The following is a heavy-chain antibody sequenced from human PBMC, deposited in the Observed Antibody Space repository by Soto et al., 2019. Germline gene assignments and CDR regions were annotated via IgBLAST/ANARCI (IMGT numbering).Heavy chain of an antibody. CDR1: GGTFSSYA. CDR3: ARERGGRIVVVGRRQGGYFDY. J-gene: IGHJ4*02. CDR2: IIPIFGTA. V-gene: IGHV1-69*01. D-gene: IGHD2-15*01. Sequence: QVQLVQSGAEVKKPGSSVKVSCKASGGTFSSYAISWVRQAPGQGLEWMGGIIPIFGTANYAQKFHGRVTINADESTNTAYMELSSLRSEDTAVDYCARERGGRIVVVGRRQGGYFDYWGQGTLVTVSS.